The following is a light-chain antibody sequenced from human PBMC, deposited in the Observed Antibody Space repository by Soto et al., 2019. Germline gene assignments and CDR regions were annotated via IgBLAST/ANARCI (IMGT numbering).Light chain of an antibody. CDR1: QSVSSSY. Sequence: VLTQSPGALSLTPGERATLSCRASQSVSSSYLAWYQQKPGQAPRLLIYDASNRATGIPARFSGSGSGTDFTLTISRLEPEDFAVYYCQQYGSSPQTFGQGTKVDIK. J-gene: IGKJ1*01. V-gene: IGKV3-20*01. CDR3: QQYGSSPQT. CDR2: DAS.